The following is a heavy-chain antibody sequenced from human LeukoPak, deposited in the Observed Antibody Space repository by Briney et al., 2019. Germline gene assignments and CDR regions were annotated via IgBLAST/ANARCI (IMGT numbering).Heavy chain of an antibody. CDR3: ARGPLKYYYGSGSDFDY. J-gene: IGHJ4*02. Sequence: SETLSLTCAVYGGSFSGHYWSWIRQPPGKGLEWIGEINHSGSTNYNPSLKSRVTISVDTSKNQFSLKLSSVTAADTAVYYCARGPLKYYYGSGSDFDYWGQGTLVTVSS. V-gene: IGHV4-34*01. CDR2: INHSGST. CDR1: GGSFSGHY. D-gene: IGHD3-10*01.